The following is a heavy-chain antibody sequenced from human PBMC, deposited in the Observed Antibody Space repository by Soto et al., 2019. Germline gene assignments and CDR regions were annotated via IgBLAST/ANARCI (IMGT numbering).Heavy chain of an antibody. J-gene: IGHJ4*02. CDR1: GGSISSGGYY. Sequence: QVQLQESGPGLVKPSQTLSLTCTVSGGSISSGGYYWSWIRQHPGKGLEWIGYIYSSGSTYYNPSLKSRVPISGDTSKHQFSLKLSSATAPDTAVYYCARVPFPPAYGDYADQLYYFDYRGQGTLVTVSS. D-gene: IGHD4-17*01. CDR3: ARVPFPPAYGDYADQLYYFDY. CDR2: IYSSGST. V-gene: IGHV4-31*03.